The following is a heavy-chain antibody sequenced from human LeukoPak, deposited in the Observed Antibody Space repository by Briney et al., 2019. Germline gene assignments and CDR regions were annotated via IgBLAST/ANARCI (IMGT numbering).Heavy chain of an antibody. Sequence: GGSLRLSCAASGFTFSSYAMSWVRQAPGEGLEWVSYISSSSSTIYYADSVKGRFTISRDNAKNSLYLQMNSLRAEDTAVYYCAREKRIQLWLPLDYWGQGTLVTVSS. V-gene: IGHV3-48*01. CDR3: AREKRIQLWLPLDY. D-gene: IGHD5-18*01. CDR1: GFTFSSYA. J-gene: IGHJ4*02. CDR2: ISSSSSTI.